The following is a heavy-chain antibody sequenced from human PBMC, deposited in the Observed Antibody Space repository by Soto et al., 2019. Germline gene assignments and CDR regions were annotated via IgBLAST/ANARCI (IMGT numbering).Heavy chain of an antibody. CDR3: ARASGIAAAGHYYYGMDV. Sequence: SETLSLTCAVYGGSFSGYYWSWIRQPPGKGLEWIGEINHSGSTNYNPSLKSRVTISVDTSKNQFSLKLSSVTAADTAVYYCARASGIAAAGHYYYGMDVWGQGTTVTVSS. J-gene: IGHJ6*02. CDR1: GGSFSGYY. V-gene: IGHV4-34*01. D-gene: IGHD6-13*01. CDR2: INHSGST.